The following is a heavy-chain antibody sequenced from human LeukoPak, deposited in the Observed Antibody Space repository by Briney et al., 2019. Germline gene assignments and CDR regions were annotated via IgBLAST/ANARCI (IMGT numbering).Heavy chain of an antibody. CDR3: ARGGGTVPDFDY. J-gene: IGHJ4*02. V-gene: IGHV4-59*08. Sequence: SETLSLTCTVSGGSVSNYYWSWIRQSPGKGLEWIGSIYHSGSTYYNPSLKSRVTISVDTSKNQFSLKLSSVTAADTAVYYCARGGGTVPDFDYWGQGTLVTVSS. CDR1: GGSVSNYY. D-gene: IGHD3-16*01. CDR2: IYHSGST.